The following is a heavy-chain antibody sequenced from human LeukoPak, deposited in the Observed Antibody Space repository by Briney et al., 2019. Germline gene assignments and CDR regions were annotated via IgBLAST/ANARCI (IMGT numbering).Heavy chain of an antibody. CDR3: ARGRGWWNSSSFWYYFDL. D-gene: IGHD6-19*01. V-gene: IGHV4-34*01. J-gene: IGHJ2*01. CDR2: INHSGST. CDR1: GGSFSGYY. Sequence: SETLSLTCGVYGGSFSGYYWSWIRQPPGKGLEWIGEINHSGSTNSNPSLKSRVTISVDTSKNQLSLKLSSVTAADTAVYYCARGRGWWNSSSFWYYFDLWGRGTLVTVSS.